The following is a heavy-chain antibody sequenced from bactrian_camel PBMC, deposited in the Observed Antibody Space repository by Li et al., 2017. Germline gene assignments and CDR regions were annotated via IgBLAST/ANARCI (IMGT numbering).Heavy chain of an antibody. J-gene: IGHJ6*01. CDR3: VKNYFTKQGAFGY. V-gene: IGHV3S1*01. D-gene: IGHD2*01. Sequence: VQLVESGGGSVQVGGSLRLSCAASGFVFSNYWLYWVRQAPGKGLEWVSSINSGGSTTHYADSVKGRFTISRDNAKNTVFLQMNSLKPEDTAVYYCVKNYFTKQGAFGYWGQGTQVTVS. CDR1: GFVFSNYW. CDR2: INSGGSTT.